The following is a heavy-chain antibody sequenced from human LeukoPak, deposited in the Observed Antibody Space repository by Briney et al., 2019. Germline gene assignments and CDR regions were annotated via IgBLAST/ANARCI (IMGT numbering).Heavy chain of an antibody. J-gene: IGHJ4*02. CDR1: GFTFTTYE. D-gene: IGHD2-2*01. CDR3: ARRYCSSTSCTLDY. Sequence: GGSLRLSSATSGFTFTTYEMNWVRQAPGKGLEWVSHISGSGGAIYYADSVKGRFTISRDNAKNSLYLQMSSLRVEDTAVYYCARRYCSSTSCTLDYWGQGTLVTVSS. V-gene: IGHV3-48*03. CDR2: ISGSGGAI.